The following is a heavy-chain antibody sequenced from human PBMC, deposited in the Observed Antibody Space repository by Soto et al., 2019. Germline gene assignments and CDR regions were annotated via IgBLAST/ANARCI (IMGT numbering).Heavy chain of an antibody. CDR1: GFTFNSYW. D-gene: IGHD6-13*01. CDR2: INTDGGTT. CDR3: ARLLRGSWDWFDP. Sequence: EVQLVESGGGLVQPGGSLRLSCAASGFTFNSYWMHWVRQTPGKGLVWVSRINTDGGTTTYADSVKGRFTISRDNGQNTVYLETNSMRAEDTAVYYCARLLRGSWDWFDPWGQGTLVTVSS. V-gene: IGHV3-74*01. J-gene: IGHJ5*02.